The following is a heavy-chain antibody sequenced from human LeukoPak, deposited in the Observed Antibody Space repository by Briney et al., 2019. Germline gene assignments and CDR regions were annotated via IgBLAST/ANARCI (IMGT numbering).Heavy chain of an antibody. V-gene: IGHV3-74*01. J-gene: IGHJ4*02. CDR1: GFTFSSNW. CDR2: INSDGSST. D-gene: IGHD5-12*01. Sequence: GGSLRLSCAASGFTFSSNWMHWVRQAPGKGLVWVSRINSDGSSTSYADSVKGRFTISRDNSKNTVYLQVNSLRAEDTAIYYCARDVGGYAFDYWGQGTLVTVSS. CDR3: ARDVGGYAFDY.